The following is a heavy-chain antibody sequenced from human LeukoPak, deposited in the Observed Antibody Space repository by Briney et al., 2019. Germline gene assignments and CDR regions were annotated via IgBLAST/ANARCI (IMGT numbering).Heavy chain of an antibody. V-gene: IGHV3-23*01. CDR2: ISVSDGST. D-gene: IGHD2-15*01. J-gene: IGHJ5*02. CDR1: GFTFSSYA. CDR3: AKDFVVVVAATDWFAP. Sequence: PGGSLRLSCAASGFTFSSYAMSWVRQAPGKGLEWVSAISVSDGSTYYADSVKGRFTISRDNSKNTLYLQMNSLRAEDTAVYYCAKDFVVVVAATDWFAPWGQGTLVTVSS.